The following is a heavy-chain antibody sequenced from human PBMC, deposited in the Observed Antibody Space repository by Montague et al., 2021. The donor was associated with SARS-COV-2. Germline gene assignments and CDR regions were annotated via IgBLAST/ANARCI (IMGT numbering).Heavy chain of an antibody. D-gene: IGHD3-3*01. CDR3: ARGQGTIFAVLIMLPGAGAIDV. CDR1: GESFNDYY. Sequence: SETLSLTCAVYGESFNDYYWTWIRQPPGKGLEWIGEINHSGSSNYNPSLKNRVSISVDKSKNQISLKLTSVTAADTATYYCARGQGTIFAVLIMLPGAGAIDVWGQGTTVTVSS. V-gene: IGHV4-34*01. CDR2: INHSGSS. J-gene: IGHJ3*01.